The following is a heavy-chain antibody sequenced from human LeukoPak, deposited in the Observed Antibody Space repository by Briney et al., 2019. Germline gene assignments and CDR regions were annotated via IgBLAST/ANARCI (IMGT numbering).Heavy chain of an antibody. V-gene: IGHV1-46*01. Sequence: ASVKVSCKASKYTFTSYYMHWVRQAPGQGLEWMGIINPSGGSTSYAQKFQGRVTMTRDTSTSTVYMELSSLRSEDTAVYYCARDIYYDSSGYANTPIDYWGQGTLVTVSS. D-gene: IGHD3-22*01. CDR1: KYTFTSYY. CDR3: ARDIYYDSSGYANTPIDY. CDR2: INPSGGST. J-gene: IGHJ4*02.